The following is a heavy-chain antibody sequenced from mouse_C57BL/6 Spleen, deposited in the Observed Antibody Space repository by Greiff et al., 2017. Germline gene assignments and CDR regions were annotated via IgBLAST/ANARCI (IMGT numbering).Heavy chain of an antibody. V-gene: IGHV5-9-1*02. D-gene: IGHD3-1*01. CDR3: TRDRGYPGYAMDY. CDR1: GFTFSSYA. CDR2: ISSGGDYI. Sequence: EVKLVESGEGLVKPGGSLKLSCAASGFTFSSYAMSWVRQTPEKRLEWVAYISSGGDYIYYADTVKGRFTISRDNARNTLYLQMSSLKSEDTAMYYCTRDRGYPGYAMDYWGQGTSVTVSS. J-gene: IGHJ4*01.